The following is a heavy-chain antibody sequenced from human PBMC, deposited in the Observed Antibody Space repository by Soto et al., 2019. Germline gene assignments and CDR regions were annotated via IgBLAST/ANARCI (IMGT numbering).Heavy chain of an antibody. D-gene: IGHD3-16*02. J-gene: IGHJ4*02. Sequence: EVQLVESGGGLVQPGRSLRLSCAASGFTFDDYAMHWVRQAPGKGLEWVSGISWNSGSIGYADSVKGRFTISGDNAKNSLYLQMNRRRAEDTALYYCRVMITFGGVIGAKYYFDYWGQGTLVTVSS. CDR3: RVMITFGGVIGAKYYFDY. CDR2: ISWNSGSI. CDR1: GFTFDDYA. V-gene: IGHV3-9*01.